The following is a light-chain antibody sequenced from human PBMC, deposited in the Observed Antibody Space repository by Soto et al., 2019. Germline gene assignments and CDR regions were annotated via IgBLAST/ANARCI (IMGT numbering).Light chain of an antibody. CDR1: RGHSSYI. CDR3: EHWESNTQKV. CDR2: LEGSGSY. J-gene: IGLJ3*02. V-gene: IGLV4-60*02. Sequence: QAVVTQSSSASASLGSSVKLTCTLSRGHSSYIIAWHQQQPGKAPRYLMKLEGSGSYNKGSGVPDRFAGSSSGADRYLTISNQQFEDEADYYCEHWESNTQKVFGGGTKLTVL.